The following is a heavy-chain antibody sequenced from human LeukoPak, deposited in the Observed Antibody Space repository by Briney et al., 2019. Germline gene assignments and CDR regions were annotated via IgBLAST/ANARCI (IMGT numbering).Heavy chain of an antibody. CDR3: AREYSSNEPDC. V-gene: IGHV3-33*01. J-gene: IGHJ4*02. Sequence: GGSLRLSCAASGFTFSSYGMHWVRQAPGKGLEWVAVIWYDGSNKYYADSVKGRFTISRDNSKNTLYLQMNSLRAEDTAVYYCAREYSSNEPDCWGQGTLVTVSS. CDR2: IWYDGSNK. D-gene: IGHD6-19*01. CDR1: GFTFSSYG.